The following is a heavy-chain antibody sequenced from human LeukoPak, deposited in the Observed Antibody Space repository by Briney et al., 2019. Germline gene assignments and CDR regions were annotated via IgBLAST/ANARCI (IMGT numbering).Heavy chain of an antibody. CDR2: ISAYNGNT. CDR1: GYTFTSYG. Sequence: ASVKVSCKASGYTFTSYGISWVRQAPGQGLEWMGSISAYNGNTNYAQKLQGRVTMTTDTSTSTAYMELRSLRSDDTAVYYCARESPTMTYYYDSSGYYYDNWFDPWGQGTLVTVSS. D-gene: IGHD3-22*01. J-gene: IGHJ5*02. CDR3: ARESPTMTYYYDSSGYYYDNWFDP. V-gene: IGHV1-18*01.